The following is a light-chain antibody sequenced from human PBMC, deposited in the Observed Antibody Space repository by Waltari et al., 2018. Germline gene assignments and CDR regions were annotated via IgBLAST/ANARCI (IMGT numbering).Light chain of an antibody. Sequence: DIQMTQSPSSLSASVGDRVTNSCRSSQTISNYLNWYQQKPGKAPKLLIYAASSLQSGVPSRFSASGSGTDFTLTISSLEPGDFAIYYCQQRDHWPPRYTFGQGTNLEV. V-gene: IGKV1-39*01. CDR3: QQRDHWPPRYT. J-gene: IGKJ2*01. CDR1: QTISNY. CDR2: AAS.